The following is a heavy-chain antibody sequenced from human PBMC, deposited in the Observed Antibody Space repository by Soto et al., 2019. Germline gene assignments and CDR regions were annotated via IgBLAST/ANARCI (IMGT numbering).Heavy chain of an antibody. CDR1: GYTFTSYG. D-gene: IGHD6-13*01. V-gene: IGHV1-3*01. J-gene: IGHJ4*02. Sequence: QVQLVQSGAEVKKPGASLKVSCKASGYTFTSYGMHWVRQAPGQRLEWMGWSNAGNGNRKYSQKFQGRVTITRDTSASTAYMELSSLRSEDTAVYYCARGEGIAGDWGQGTLVTVSS. CDR2: SNAGNGNR. CDR3: ARGEGIAGD.